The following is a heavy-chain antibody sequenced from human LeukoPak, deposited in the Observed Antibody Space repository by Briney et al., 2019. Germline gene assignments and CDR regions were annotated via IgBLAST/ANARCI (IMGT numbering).Heavy chain of an antibody. CDR3: VKDEAPYYYDSSGYYFGD. V-gene: IGHV3-21*01. J-gene: IGHJ4*02. CDR2: ISAGSSYI. D-gene: IGHD3-22*01. Sequence: GGSLRLSCEASGFTFSTYSVNWVRQAPGKGLDWVSSISAGSSYIYYADSVKGRFTISRDNSKNTLYLQMSSLRAEDTAVYYCVKDEAPYYYDSSGYYFGDWGQGTLVTVSS. CDR1: GFTFSTYS.